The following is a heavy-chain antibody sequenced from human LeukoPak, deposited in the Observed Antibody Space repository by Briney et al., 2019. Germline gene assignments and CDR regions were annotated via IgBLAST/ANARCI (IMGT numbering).Heavy chain of an antibody. CDR1: GGSISSYS. D-gene: IGHD1-7*01. J-gene: IGHJ4*02. CDR3: ARHQLHFDY. Sequence: PSETLSLTCTVSGGSISSYSWSWIRQPPGKGLEWIGYIDYSGGTNYNPSLKSRVTISVDTSKNQFSLKLSSVTAADTAVYYCARHQLHFDYWGQGILVTVTS. CDR2: IDYSGGT. V-gene: IGHV4-59*08.